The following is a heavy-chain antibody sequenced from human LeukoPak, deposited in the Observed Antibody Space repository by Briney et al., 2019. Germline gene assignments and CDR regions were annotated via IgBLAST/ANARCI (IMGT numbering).Heavy chain of an antibody. V-gene: IGHV3-21*06. Sequence: AGSLRLSCAVSGFTFSTYAMNWVRQAPGKGLEWVSSISTSSSYIYYADSVKGRFTISRDNAKNSLYLQMNSLRAEDMAEYYCARPPSEYWDFDYWGQGTLVTVSS. J-gene: IGHJ4*02. D-gene: IGHD6-6*01. CDR3: ARPPSEYWDFDY. CDR2: ISTSSSYI. CDR1: GFTFSTYA.